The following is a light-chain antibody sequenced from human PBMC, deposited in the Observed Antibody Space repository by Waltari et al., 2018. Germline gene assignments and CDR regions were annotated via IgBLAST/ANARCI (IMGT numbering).Light chain of an antibody. Sequence: QSVLTQPPSLSGAPGPRVTISCTGSSPNIGAGYDVHWYQQLPGTAPKLLIYGNSNRPSGVPDRFSGSKSGTSASLAITGLQAEDEADYYCQSYDSSLSGYVVFGGGTKLTVL. CDR3: QSYDSSLSGYVV. CDR2: GNS. J-gene: IGLJ2*01. CDR1: SPNIGAGYD. V-gene: IGLV1-40*01.